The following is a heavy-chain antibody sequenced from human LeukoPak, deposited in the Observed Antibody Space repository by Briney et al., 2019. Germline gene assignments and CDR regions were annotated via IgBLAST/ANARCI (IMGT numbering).Heavy chain of an antibody. CDR3: AKPSSGWHGHFDY. D-gene: IGHD6-19*01. V-gene: IGHV3-30*18. J-gene: IGHJ4*02. CDR2: ISYDGSNK. CDR1: GFTFSSYG. Sequence: GGSLRLSCAASGFTFSSYGMHWVRQAPGKGLEWVAVISYDGSNKYYADSVKGRFTISRDNSKNTPYLQMNSLRAEDTAVYYCAKPSSGWHGHFDYWGQGTLVTVSS.